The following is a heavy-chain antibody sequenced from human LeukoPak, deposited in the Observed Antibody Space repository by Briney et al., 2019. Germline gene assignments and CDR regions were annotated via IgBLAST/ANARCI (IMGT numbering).Heavy chain of an antibody. CDR1: GGTFSSYA. D-gene: IGHD6-13*01. CDR2: IIPIFGTA. J-gene: IGHJ4*02. V-gene: IGHV1-69*05. Sequence: SVKVSCKASGGTFSSYAISWVRQAPGQGLEWMGGIIPIFGTANYAQKFQGRVTITTDESTSTAYMELSSLISDDTAVYYCATVAVRSTSWYVNYWGQGTLVTVSS. CDR3: ATVAVRSTSWYVNY.